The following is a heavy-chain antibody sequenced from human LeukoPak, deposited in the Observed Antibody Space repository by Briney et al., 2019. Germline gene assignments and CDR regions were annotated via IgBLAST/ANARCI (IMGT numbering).Heavy chain of an antibody. V-gene: IGHV4-39*01. CDR3: ASPPLDYGDYSIDY. CDR1: GGFISSSSYY. Sequence: SETLSLTCTVSGGFISSSSYYWGWIRQPPGKGLHWSGSIYYRGNTYYTPSLKSRVTISVDTSKNQFSLKLSAVTAADTAVYYCASPPLDYGDYSIDYWGHGTLVTVSS. CDR2: IYYRGNT. J-gene: IGHJ4*01. D-gene: IGHD4-17*01.